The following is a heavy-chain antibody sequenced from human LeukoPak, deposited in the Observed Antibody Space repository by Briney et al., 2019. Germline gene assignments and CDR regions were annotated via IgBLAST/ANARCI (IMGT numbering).Heavy chain of an antibody. CDR3: ARLRKDYDSSGYYWARYNWFDP. CDR2: INHSGGT. D-gene: IGHD3-22*01. Sequence: SETLSLTCAVYGGSFRGYYWSWIRQPPGKGLEWIGEINHSGGTNYSPSLKSRVTISVDTSKNQFSLKLSSVTAADTAVYYCARLRKDYDSSGYYWARYNWFDPWGQGTLVTVSS. CDR1: GGSFRGYY. V-gene: IGHV4-34*01. J-gene: IGHJ5*02.